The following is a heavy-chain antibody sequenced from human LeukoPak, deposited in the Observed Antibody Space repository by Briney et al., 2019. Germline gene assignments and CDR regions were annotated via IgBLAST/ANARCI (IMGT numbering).Heavy chain of an antibody. D-gene: IGHD3-10*01. V-gene: IGHV3-30*02. Sequence: GGSLRLSCAASGFTFSSYGMHWVRQAPGKGLEWVAFIRYDGSNKYYADSVKGRFTISRDNSKNTLYLQMNSLRAEDTAVYYCAKGGIRGVIIDFDYWGQGTLVTVSS. CDR1: GFTFSSYG. J-gene: IGHJ4*02. CDR3: AKGGIRGVIIDFDY. CDR2: IRYDGSNK.